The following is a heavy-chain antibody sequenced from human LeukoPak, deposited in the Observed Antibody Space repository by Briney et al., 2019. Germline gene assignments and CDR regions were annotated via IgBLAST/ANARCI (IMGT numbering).Heavy chain of an antibody. CDR2: ISAYNGNT. Sequence: ASVKVSCKASGYTFTSYGISWVRQAPGQGLEWMGWISAYNGNTNYAQKLQGRVTMTTDTSTSTAYMELRSLRSDDTAVYYCATTYYYGSGSSGNWFDPWGQGTLVIVSS. CDR1: GYTFTSYG. V-gene: IGHV1-18*01. D-gene: IGHD3-10*01. CDR3: ATTYYYGSGSSGNWFDP. J-gene: IGHJ5*02.